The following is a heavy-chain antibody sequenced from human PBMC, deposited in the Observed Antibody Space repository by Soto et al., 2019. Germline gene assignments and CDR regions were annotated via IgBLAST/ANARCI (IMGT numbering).Heavy chain of an antibody. J-gene: IGHJ4*02. Sequence: VRLVESGGGVVQPGTSLRLSCAASGFNFRTYGMHWARQAPGKGLEWVALISYDGSSKYYADSGKGRLTISRDHSKKTLYLQWHSLRGEDTAVYYCVGGWNYFDYWGQGTLVAVSS. CDR1: GFNFRTYG. V-gene: IGHV3-30*03. CDR2: ISYDGSSK. CDR3: VGGWNYFDY. D-gene: IGHD1-1*01.